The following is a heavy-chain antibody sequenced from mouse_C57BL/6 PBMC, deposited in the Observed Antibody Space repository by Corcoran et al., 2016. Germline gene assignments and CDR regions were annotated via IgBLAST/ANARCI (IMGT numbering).Heavy chain of an antibody. Sequence: QIQLVQSGPELKKPGETVKISCKASGYTFTTYGMSWVKQAPGKGLQWMGWINTYSGVPTYADDFKGRFAFSLETSASTAYLQINNLKNEDTATYFCARALYDYDGAWFAYWGQGTLVTVSA. CDR3: ARALYDYDGAWFAY. V-gene: IGHV9-3*01. J-gene: IGHJ3*01. CDR2: INTYSGVP. D-gene: IGHD2-4*01. CDR1: GYTFTTYG.